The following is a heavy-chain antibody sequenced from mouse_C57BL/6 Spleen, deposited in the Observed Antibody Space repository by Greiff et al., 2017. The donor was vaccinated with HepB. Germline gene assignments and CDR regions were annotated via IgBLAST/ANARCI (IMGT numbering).Heavy chain of an antibody. J-gene: IGHJ1*03. CDR1: GFSLTSYG. CDR3: AKKVNWGYFDV. D-gene: IGHD4-1*01. Sequence: VQLQESGPGLVQPSQRLSITCTVSGFSLTSYGVHWVRQSPGKGLEWLGVIWRGGSTDYNAAFMSRLSITKDNSKSQVFFKMNSLQADDTAIYYCAKKVNWGYFDVWGTGTTVTVSS. V-gene: IGHV2-5*01. CDR2: IWRGGST.